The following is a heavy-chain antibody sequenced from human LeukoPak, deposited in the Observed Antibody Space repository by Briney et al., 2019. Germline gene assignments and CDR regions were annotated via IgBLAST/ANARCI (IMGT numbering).Heavy chain of an antibody. D-gene: IGHD6-13*01. CDR1: GYTFSTYG. Sequence: RWASVRVSCKASGYTFSTYGISWVRQAPGQGLEWMGWISGYNGHTKYAQRLQGRVTMTTDTSTSTAYMELSSLRSEDTAVYYCARSDGAAAVDYWGQGTLVTVSS. V-gene: IGHV1-18*01. J-gene: IGHJ4*02. CDR3: ARSDGAAAVDY. CDR2: ISGYNGHT.